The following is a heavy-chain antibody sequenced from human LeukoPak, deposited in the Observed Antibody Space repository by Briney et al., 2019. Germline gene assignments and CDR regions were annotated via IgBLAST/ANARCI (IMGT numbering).Heavy chain of an antibody. J-gene: IGHJ4*02. V-gene: IGHV3-23*01. CDR3: PKDRGRGWYGFHFDY. D-gene: IGHD6-19*01. CDR1: GFTFSSYA. Sequence: PGGSLRLSCAASGFTFSSYAMSWVRQAPGKGLEWVSAISGSGGSTYYADSVKGRFTISRDNSKNTLYLQMNSLRAEDPAVYYCPKDRGRGWYGFHFDYWGQGTLVTVSS. CDR2: ISGSGGST.